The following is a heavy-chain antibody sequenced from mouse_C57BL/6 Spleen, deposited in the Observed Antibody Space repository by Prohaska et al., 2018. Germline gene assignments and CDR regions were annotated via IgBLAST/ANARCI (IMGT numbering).Heavy chain of an antibody. CDR3: ASAGNFDF. CDR1: GFTFSSYA. CDR2: ISDGGSYT. J-gene: IGHJ2*01. Sequence: EVKLLQSGGGLVQPGGSLKLSCAASGFTFSSYAMSWVRQTPEKRLEWVATISDGGSYTYYPDNVKGRFTISRDNAKNNLYLQMSHLKSEDTAMYYCASAGNFDFWGQGTTLTVSS. V-gene: IGHV5-4*03. D-gene: IGHD4-1*01.